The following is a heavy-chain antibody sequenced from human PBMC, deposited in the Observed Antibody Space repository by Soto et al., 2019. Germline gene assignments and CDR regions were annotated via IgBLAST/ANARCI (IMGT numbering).Heavy chain of an antibody. Sequence: GGSLRLSCAASGFTFSNAWMNWVRQAPGKGLEWVGRIKSKTDGGTTDYAAPVKGRFTISRDDSKNTLYLQMNSLKTEDTAVYYCTTGLGSVREDIFGANYYYYGMDVWGQGTTVTVSS. J-gene: IGHJ6*02. CDR3: TTGLGSVREDIFGANYYYYGMDV. CDR1: GFTFSNAW. CDR2: IKSKTDGGTT. D-gene: IGHD2-15*01. V-gene: IGHV3-15*07.